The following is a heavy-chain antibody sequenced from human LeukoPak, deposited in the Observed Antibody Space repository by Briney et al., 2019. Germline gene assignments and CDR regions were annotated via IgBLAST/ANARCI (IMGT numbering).Heavy chain of an antibody. Sequence: GGSLRLSCSASGFPFSSYAMHWVRQAPGKGLEYVSAISDSGGSTYYADSVKGRFTISRDNAKNSLYLQMNSLRAEDTAVYYCARDEAAVRFDYWGQGTLATVSS. CDR1: GFPFSSYA. V-gene: IGHV3-64*04. CDR3: ARDEAAVRFDY. J-gene: IGHJ4*02. D-gene: IGHD6-13*01. CDR2: ISDSGGST.